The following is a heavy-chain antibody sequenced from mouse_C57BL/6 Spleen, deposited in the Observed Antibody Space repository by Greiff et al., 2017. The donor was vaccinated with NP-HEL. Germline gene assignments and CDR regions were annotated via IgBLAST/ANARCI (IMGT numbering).Heavy chain of an antibody. V-gene: IGHV1-18*01. D-gene: IGHD1-1*01. CDR2: INPNNGGT. CDR1: GYTFTDYN. J-gene: IGHJ3*01. CDR3: ARRVIYYYGSSYPFAY. Sequence: VQLQQSGPELVKPGASVKIPCKASGYTFTDYNMDWVKQSHGKSLEWIGDINPNNGGTIYNQKFKGKATLTVDKSSSTAYMELRSLTSEDTAVYYCARRVIYYYGSSYPFAYWGQGTLVTVSA.